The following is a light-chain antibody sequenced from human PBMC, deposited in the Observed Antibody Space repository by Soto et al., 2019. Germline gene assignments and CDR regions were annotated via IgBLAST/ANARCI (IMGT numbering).Light chain of an antibody. J-gene: IGLJ1*01. Sequence: QAALTQPPSASGSPAQSVTISCTGTSSDVGGYNYVSWYQQHPGKAPKLMIYEVSKRPSGVPDRFSGSKSGNTASLTVSGLQAEDEADYYCSSYAGSNIYVFGTGTKVTVL. CDR1: SSDVGGYNY. CDR3: SSYAGSNIYV. V-gene: IGLV2-8*01. CDR2: EVS.